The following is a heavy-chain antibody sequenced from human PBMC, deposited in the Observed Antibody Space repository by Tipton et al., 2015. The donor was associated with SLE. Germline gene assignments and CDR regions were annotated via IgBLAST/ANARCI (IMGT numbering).Heavy chain of an antibody. J-gene: IGHJ4*02. D-gene: IGHD6-19*01. CDR2: VYTSGST. CDR3: ARASAVAWDY. V-gene: IGHV4-61*02. CDR1: GASLTSGSYY. Sequence: TLSLTCSVSGASLTSGSYYWTWIRQPAGKGLQWIGRVYTSGSTNYNPSLKSRVTISLDTSKNQFSLNLTSVTAADSALYYCARASAVAWDYWGQGTLVTVSS.